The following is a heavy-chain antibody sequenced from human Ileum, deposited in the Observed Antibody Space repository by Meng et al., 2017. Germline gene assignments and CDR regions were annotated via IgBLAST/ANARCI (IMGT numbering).Heavy chain of an antibody. CDR1: GFTFSSYW. J-gene: IGHJ4*02. V-gene: IGHV3-74*01. CDR3: ARGGSSAWY. CDR2: MNSDGTTT. Sequence: VPLVEFGGGLVQPGGSLSRSCAVSGFTFSSYWMHWVRQAPGKGLVWVSRMNSDGTTTDYADSVKGRFTISRDNAKNTLYLQMNSLRAEDTAVYYCARGGSSAWYWGQGALVTVSS. D-gene: IGHD6-19*01.